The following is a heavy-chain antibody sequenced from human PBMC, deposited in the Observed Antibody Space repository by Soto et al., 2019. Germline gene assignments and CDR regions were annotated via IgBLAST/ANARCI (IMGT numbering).Heavy chain of an antibody. V-gene: IGHV4-4*07. CDR3: ARGANRAAGRWFDP. CDR1: GGSISSYY. CDR2: IYTSGST. J-gene: IGHJ5*02. Sequence: QVQLQESGPGLVKPSETLSLTCTVSGGSISSYYWRWIRQPAGKGLEWLGRIYTSGSTNYNPSLKSRVTMSADTSKNQFSLKLSSVTAADTAVYYCARGANRAAGRWFDPWGQGTLVTVSS. D-gene: IGHD6-13*01.